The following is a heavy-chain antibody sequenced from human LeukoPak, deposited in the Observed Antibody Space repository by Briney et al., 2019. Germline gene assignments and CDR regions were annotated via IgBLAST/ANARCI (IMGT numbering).Heavy chain of an antibody. CDR1: GGTFSSYA. J-gene: IGHJ1*01. CDR2: IIPIFGTA. D-gene: IGHD6-19*01. CDR3: AGSWGQWLPTLGYFQH. V-gene: IGHV1-69*05. Sequence: SVKVSCKASGGTFSSYAISWVRQAPGQGLEWMGGIIPIFGTANYAQKFQGRVTITTDESTSTAYMELSSLRTEDTAVYYCAGSWGQWLPTLGYFQHWGQGTLVTVSS.